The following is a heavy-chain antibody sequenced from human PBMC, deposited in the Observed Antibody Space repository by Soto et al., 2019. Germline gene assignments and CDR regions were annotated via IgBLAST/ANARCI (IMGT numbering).Heavy chain of an antibody. CDR3: AKEWSVAGTSGYFQH. Sequence: GGALRLSCAASGFTFSSYGMHWVRQAPGKGLEWVAVISYDGSNKYYADSVKGRFTISRDNSKNTLYLQMNSLRAEDTAVYYCAKEWSVAGTSGYFQHWGQGTLVTVSS. J-gene: IGHJ1*01. CDR2: ISYDGSNK. V-gene: IGHV3-30*18. CDR1: GFTFSSYG. D-gene: IGHD6-19*01.